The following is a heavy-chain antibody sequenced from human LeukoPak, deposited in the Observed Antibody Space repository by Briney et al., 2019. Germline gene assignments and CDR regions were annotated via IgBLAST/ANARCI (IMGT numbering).Heavy chain of an antibody. Sequence: ASVKVSCKASGYTFTGYYMHWVRQAPGQGLEWMGWINPNSGSTNYAQKFQGRVTMTRDTSISTAYMELSSLRSEDTAVYYCARAMYSSSWYNYYYYYMDVWGKGTTVTISS. J-gene: IGHJ6*03. V-gene: IGHV1-2*02. CDR2: INPNSGST. D-gene: IGHD6-13*01. CDR3: ARAMYSSSWYNYYYYYMDV. CDR1: GYTFTGYY.